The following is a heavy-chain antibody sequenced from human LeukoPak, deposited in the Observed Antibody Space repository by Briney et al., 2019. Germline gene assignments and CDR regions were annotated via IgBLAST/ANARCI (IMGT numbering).Heavy chain of an antibody. D-gene: IGHD6-13*01. CDR2: SNHSGST. J-gene: IGHJ3*02. CDR1: GGSFSGYY. CDR3: ARANQQLDAFDI. Sequence: SETLSLTCAVSGGSFSGYYWSWIRQPPGKGLEWIGESNHSGSTNYNPSLKSRVTISVDTSKNQFSLKLSSVTAADTAVYYCARANQQLDAFDIWGQGTMVTVSS. V-gene: IGHV4-34*01.